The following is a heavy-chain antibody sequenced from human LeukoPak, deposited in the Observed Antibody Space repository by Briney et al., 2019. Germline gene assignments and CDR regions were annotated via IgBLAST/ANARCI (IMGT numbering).Heavy chain of an antibody. Sequence: SETLSLTCTVSGGSISSYYWSWIRQPPGKGLEWIGYIYYSGSTNYNPSLKSRVTISVDTSKNQFSLKLSSVTAADTAVYYCARGLYYEFWSGYSIPLFDYWGQGTLVTVSS. CDR3: ARGLYYEFWSGYSIPLFDY. CDR2: IYYSGST. CDR1: GGSISSYY. D-gene: IGHD3-3*01. J-gene: IGHJ4*02. V-gene: IGHV4-59*01.